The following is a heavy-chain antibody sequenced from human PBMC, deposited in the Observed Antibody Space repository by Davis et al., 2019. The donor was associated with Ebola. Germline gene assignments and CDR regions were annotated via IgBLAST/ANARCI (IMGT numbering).Heavy chain of an antibody. Sequence: GESLKISCAASGFTFNNHWMHWVRQAPGEGLEWDSSSSGSGGRISYADSVKGRFTISRDNSKNTLYLQMNSLRAEDTAVYYCAKSGRYFGYGMDVWGQGTTVTVSS. J-gene: IGHJ6*02. V-gene: IGHV3-23*01. CDR2: SSGSGGRI. D-gene: IGHD3-9*01. CDR1: GFTFNNHW. CDR3: AKSGRYFGYGMDV.